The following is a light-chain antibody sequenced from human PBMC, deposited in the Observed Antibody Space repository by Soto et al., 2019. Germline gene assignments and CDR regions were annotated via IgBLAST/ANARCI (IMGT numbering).Light chain of an antibody. CDR3: QQSHSTPWT. J-gene: IGKJ1*01. Sequence: DIQMTQSPSSLSASVGDRVTITCRASQTITTYLNWYQQKPGKALQLLIYGASSLQSGVPSRFTGSGSGTDFTLTISSLQPEDFATYHCQQSHSTPWTFGQGTKVEIK. CDR2: GAS. CDR1: QTITTY. V-gene: IGKV1-39*01.